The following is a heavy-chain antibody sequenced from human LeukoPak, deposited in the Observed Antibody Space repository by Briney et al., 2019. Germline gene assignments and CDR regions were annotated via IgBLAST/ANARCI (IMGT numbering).Heavy chain of an antibody. J-gene: IGHJ4*02. V-gene: IGHV3-7*01. D-gene: IGHD6-6*01. Sequence: GGSLKLSCEASGFTFNNYWMSWVRQAPRKGLEWMANINQDGSQTYYVDSLKGRFTISRDNAKNSVFLQMNSLRAEDTAIYYCARIGYSSSSLDYWGQGTLVTVSS. CDR2: INQDGSQT. CDR3: ARIGYSSSSLDY. CDR1: GFTFNNYW.